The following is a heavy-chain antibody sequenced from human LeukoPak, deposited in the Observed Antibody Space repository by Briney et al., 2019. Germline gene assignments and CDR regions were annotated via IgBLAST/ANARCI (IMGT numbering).Heavy chain of an antibody. D-gene: IGHD3-22*01. CDR2: IYYSGST. V-gene: IGHV4-30-4*01. J-gene: IGHJ4*02. CDR3: ARYDSSSYYFDS. Sequence: PSETLSLTCIVSGGSISSSDYYWSWIRQPPGKGLEWIGYIYYSGSTYYNPSLKSRVTISLDTSKNQFSLKLSSVTATDTAAYYCARYDSSSYYFDSWGQGTLVTVSS. CDR1: GGSISSSDYY.